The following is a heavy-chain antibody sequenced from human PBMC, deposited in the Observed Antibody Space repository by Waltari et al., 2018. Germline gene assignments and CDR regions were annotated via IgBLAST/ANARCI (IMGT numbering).Heavy chain of an antibody. J-gene: IGHJ4*02. Sequence: DVQVVESGGGLVRPGGSLRLSCIGSGFNFSNYFIHWVRQAPGEGPVWVARMNNDGSIGNYADSVKGRFSISRDNAKSTVYLQMNNLRGEDTALYHCLNYDFDSWGQGTLVTVSS. CDR1: GFNFSNYF. V-gene: IGHV3-74*01. CDR2: MNNDGSIG. CDR3: LNYDFDS. D-gene: IGHD1-7*01.